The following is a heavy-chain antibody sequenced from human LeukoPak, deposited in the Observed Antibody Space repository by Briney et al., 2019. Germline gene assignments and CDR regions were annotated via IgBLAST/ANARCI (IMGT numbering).Heavy chain of an antibody. CDR1: GFTFGDYT. Sequence: PGGSLRLSCAASGFTFGDYTMHWVRQAPGKGLEWVSLISWDGGSTYYADSVKGRFTISRDNSKNSLYLQMNSLRTEDTALYYCAKDRYSSSSGYYFDYWRQGTLVTVSS. CDR3: AKDRYSSSSGYYFDY. J-gene: IGHJ4*02. V-gene: IGHV3-43*01. D-gene: IGHD6-6*01. CDR2: ISWDGGST.